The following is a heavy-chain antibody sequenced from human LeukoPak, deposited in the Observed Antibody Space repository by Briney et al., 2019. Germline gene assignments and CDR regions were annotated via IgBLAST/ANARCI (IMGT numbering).Heavy chain of an antibody. CDR2: VYTTGST. D-gene: IGHD6-6*01. CDR3: ARGDSSELRY. CDR1: GGSISSGSYY. Sequence: PSQTLSLTCTVSGGSISSGSYYWSWIRQPAEKGLEWIGRVYTTGSTNYNPSLKSRVTISLDTSKNQFSLNLTSVTAADTAVYYCARGDSSELRYWGQGTLVTVSS. J-gene: IGHJ4*02. V-gene: IGHV4-61*02.